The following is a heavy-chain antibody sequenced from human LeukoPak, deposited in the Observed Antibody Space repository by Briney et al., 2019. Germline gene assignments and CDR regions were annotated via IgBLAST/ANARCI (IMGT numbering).Heavy chain of an antibody. V-gene: IGHV4-34*01. Sequence: SETLSLTCAVYGGSLSGYYWSWIRQPPGKGLEWIGEISHSGITNYNPSLKSRVTISVDTSKNQFSLKLSSVTAADTAVYYCARGVGDYYGSSGYYDFDYWGQGTLVTVSS. CDR2: ISHSGIT. CDR3: ARGVGDYYGSSGYYDFDY. J-gene: IGHJ4*02. CDR1: GGSLSGYY. D-gene: IGHD3-22*01.